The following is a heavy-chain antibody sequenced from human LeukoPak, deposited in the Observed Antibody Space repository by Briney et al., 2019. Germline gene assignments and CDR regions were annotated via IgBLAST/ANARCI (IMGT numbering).Heavy chain of an antibody. V-gene: IGHV4-34*01. CDR3: ARGIPPRYCSGGSCYSKHYYYYYYMDV. CDR1: GCSFSGYY. Sequence: SETLSLTCAVYGCSFSGYYWSWIRQPPGKGLEWIGEINHSGSTNYNPSLKSRVTISVDKSKNQFSLNLSSVTAADTAVYYCARGIPPRYCSGGSCYSKHYYYYYYMDVWGKGTTVTVSS. D-gene: IGHD2-15*01. CDR2: INHSGST. J-gene: IGHJ6*03.